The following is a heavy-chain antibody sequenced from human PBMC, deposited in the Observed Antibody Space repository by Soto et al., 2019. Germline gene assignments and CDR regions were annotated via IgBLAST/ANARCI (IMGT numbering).Heavy chain of an antibody. CDR1: GFTFGNYA. CDR2: IRNQTYSGAT. V-gene: IGHV3-49*04. Sequence: GGSLRLSCTASGFTFGNYAINWVRQAPGKGLEWVGLIRNQTYSGATEYPASMKGRFTISRDDSKNIAYLQMNSLKTEDSAVYYCTRAESPNIAYFFDYWGQGTRVTVSS. J-gene: IGHJ4*02. CDR3: TRAESPNIAYFFDY.